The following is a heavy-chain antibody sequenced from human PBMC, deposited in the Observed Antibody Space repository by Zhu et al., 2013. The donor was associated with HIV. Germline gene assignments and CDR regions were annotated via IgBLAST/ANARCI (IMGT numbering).Heavy chain of an antibody. V-gene: IGHV4-30-4*01. CDR1: GGSISSGDYY. CDR2: IYYSGST. CDR3: ARVVRSREWFGENNWFDP. Sequence: VQLQESGPGLVKPSQTLSLTCTVSGGSISSGDYYWSWIRQPPGKGLEWIGYIYYSGSTYYNPSLKSRVTISVDTSKNQFSLKLSSVTAADTAVYYCARVVRSREWFGENNWFDPGAREPWSPSPQ. D-gene: IGHD3-10*01. J-gene: IGHJ5*02.